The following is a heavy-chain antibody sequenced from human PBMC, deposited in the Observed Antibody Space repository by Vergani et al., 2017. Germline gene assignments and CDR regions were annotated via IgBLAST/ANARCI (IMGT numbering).Heavy chain of an antibody. CDR2: ISGSGGST. J-gene: IGHJ6*03. CDR3: AKGGIVVATTFYYYYYMDV. D-gene: IGHD1-26*01. Sequence: EVQLLESGGGLVQPGGSLRLSCAASGFTFSSYAMSWVRQAPGKGLEWVSAISGSGGSTYYADSVKGRFTISRDNSKNTLYLQMNSLRAEDTAVYYCAKGGIVVATTFYYYYYMDVWGKGTTVTVSS. V-gene: IGHV3-23*01. CDR1: GFTFSSYA.